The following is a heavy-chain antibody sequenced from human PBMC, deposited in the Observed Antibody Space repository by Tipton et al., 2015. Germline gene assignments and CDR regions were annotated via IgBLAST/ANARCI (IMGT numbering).Heavy chain of an antibody. D-gene: IGHD3-22*01. CDR1: GVSISSRRYY. J-gene: IGHJ4*02. CDR3: ASSNYYDSCWY. Sequence: TLSLTCSVSGVSISSRRYYWGWIRQPPGKGLEWIGTIYSRGSTFYNPSLKSRLTISLDTSKNQFNLNLSSATSADRAVYFCASSNYYDSCWYWCQGSLVTVSS. V-gene: IGHV4-39*01. CDR2: IYSRGST.